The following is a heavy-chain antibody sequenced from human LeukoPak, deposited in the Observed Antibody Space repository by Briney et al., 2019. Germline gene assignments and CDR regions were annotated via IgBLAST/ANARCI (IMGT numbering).Heavy chain of an antibody. Sequence: SETLSLTCTVSGGSINSYYWSWIRQPPGKGLEWVGYIYYSGSNNYKPSLERRVTVSVDTSKNQFSLKVSSVTAADTAVYYCASSRSSSGWSLIDYWGQGALVTVSS. D-gene: IGHD6-19*01. CDR2: IYYSGSN. V-gene: IGHV4-59*01. CDR3: ASSRSSSGWSLIDY. J-gene: IGHJ4*02. CDR1: GGSINSYY.